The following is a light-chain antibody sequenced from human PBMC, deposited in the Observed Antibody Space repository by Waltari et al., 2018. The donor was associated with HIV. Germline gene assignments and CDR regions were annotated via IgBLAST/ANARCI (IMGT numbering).Light chain of an antibody. J-gene: IGKJ5*01. CDR2: DTY. V-gene: IGKV3-20*01. CDR1: QSVAGNH. Sequence: EIVLPQSPGTLSLSSGERVTLSCRASQSVAGNHLAWYPQRTGQAPRLLIYDTYRRATGIPDRFSGSGSGTDFTLTIGSLEPEDFAVYYCQQYGTSVTFGQGTRLEIK. CDR3: QQYGTSVT.